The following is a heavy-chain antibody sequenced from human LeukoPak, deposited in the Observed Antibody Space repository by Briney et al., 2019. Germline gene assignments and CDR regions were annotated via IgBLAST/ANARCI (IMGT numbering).Heavy chain of an antibody. D-gene: IGHD3-22*01. V-gene: IGHV4-4*07. J-gene: IGHJ3*02. CDR2: IYTSGST. CDR3: ARAYYYDSSGYLSRDDAFDI. CDR1: GGSISSYY. Sequence: SETLSLICTVSGGSISSYYWSWIRQPAGKGLEWIGRIYTSGSTNYNPSLKSRVTMSVDTSKNQFSLKLSSVTAADTAVYYCARAYYYDSSGYLSRDDAFDIWGQGTMVTVSS.